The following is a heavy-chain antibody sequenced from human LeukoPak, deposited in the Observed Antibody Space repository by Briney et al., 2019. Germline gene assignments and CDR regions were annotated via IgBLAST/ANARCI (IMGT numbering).Heavy chain of an antibody. CDR1: GFTFSSYA. CDR2: LSGSGGST. J-gene: IGHJ3*02. V-gene: IGHV3-23*01. Sequence: GGSLRLSCAASGFTFSSYAMSWVRQAPGKGLEWVLGLSGSGGSTYYTDSVKGRFTISRDNSNNTLYLQMNTLRVEDTAVYYCARDSGHDAFDIWGQGTMVTVSS. CDR3: ARDSGHDAFDI.